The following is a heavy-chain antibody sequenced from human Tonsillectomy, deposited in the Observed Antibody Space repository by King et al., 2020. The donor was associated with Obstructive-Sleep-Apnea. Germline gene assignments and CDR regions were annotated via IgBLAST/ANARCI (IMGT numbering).Heavy chain of an antibody. Sequence: QLVQSGGGVVQPVTSLRLSCAASGFSFSTRDIHWVRQSPGKGLEWVALISWNERDKYYADSGKGRFTNSRDNSKNTLYLEMNGLRAEDTAAYYCAKGEWSSRSIDYWGQGTLVTVSS. D-gene: IGHD6-13*01. V-gene: IGHV3-30*18. CDR2: ISWNERDK. CDR1: GFSFSTRD. CDR3: AKGEWSSRSIDY. J-gene: IGHJ4*02.